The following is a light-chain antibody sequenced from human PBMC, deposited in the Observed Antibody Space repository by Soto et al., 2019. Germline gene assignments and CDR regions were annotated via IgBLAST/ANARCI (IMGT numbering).Light chain of an antibody. J-gene: IGLJ1*01. V-gene: IGLV2-14*01. CDR3: SSYTPTTPPYV. CDR1: NSDVGGYNS. CDR2: DVT. Sequence: QSALTQPASMSGSPGQSITISCTGTNSDVGGYNSVSWYQQHPGKAPKLMIYDVTNRPSGVSSRFSGSKSGNTASLTISGFQAGEEADYYCSSYTPTTPPYVFETGTKVPVL.